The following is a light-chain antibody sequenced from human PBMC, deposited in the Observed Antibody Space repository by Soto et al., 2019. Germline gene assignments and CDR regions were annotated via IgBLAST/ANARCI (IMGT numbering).Light chain of an antibody. CDR1: QSVSSNF. V-gene: IGKV3-20*01. CDR3: QQYDSSPRT. J-gene: IGKJ1*01. Sequence: EIVLTQSPVTLSLSPGERVTLSCRASQSVSSNFLAWYQQKPGQAPRLLIYRTSNRATGIPDRFSGSGSGTDFTLTISRLEPEDFAVYWCQQYDSSPRTFGQGTKVDIK. CDR2: RTS.